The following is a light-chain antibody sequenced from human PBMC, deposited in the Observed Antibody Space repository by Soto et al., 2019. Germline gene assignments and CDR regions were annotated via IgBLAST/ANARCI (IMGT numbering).Light chain of an antibody. CDR3: QQSYSTPFT. CDR2: AAS. CDR1: QSISSY. J-gene: IGKJ3*01. Sequence: DIQMTQSPSSLSASVGDRVTITCRASQSISSYLNWYQHKPGKAPNLLIYAASNLQSGVPSRFSGSGSGTDFTLTISSLQPEDFATYYCQQSYSTPFTFGPGTKMDIK. V-gene: IGKV1-39*01.